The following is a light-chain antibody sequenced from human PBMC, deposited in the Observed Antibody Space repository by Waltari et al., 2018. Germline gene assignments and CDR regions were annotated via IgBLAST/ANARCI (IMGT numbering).Light chain of an antibody. CDR1: SLRSYY. CDR3: SSRDNSYNHLVV. J-gene: IGLJ2*01. V-gene: IGLV3-19*01. Sequence: SSELTQDPAVSVALGQTVRITCLGDSLRSYYAAWYQQKPGQAPLLVFYGRNNQPSGIPDRFSGSNSGSTASLTITGALAEDEADYYCSSRDNSYNHLVVFGGGTKLTVL. CDR2: GRN.